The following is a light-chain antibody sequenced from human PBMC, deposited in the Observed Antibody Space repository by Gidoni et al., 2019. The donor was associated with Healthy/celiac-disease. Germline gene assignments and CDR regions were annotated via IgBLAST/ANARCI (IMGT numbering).Light chain of an antibody. CDR3: QQYNNWLT. CDR2: GAS. V-gene: IGKV3D-15*01. CDR1: QSVSSN. J-gene: IGKJ3*01. Sequence: EIVMTQSPATLSVSPGERATLSCRASQSVSSNLAWYQQQPGQAPRLLIYGASTRATGIPARFSGSGSGTEFTLTISSLQSEDFAVYYCQQYNNWLTFGPGTKVDIK.